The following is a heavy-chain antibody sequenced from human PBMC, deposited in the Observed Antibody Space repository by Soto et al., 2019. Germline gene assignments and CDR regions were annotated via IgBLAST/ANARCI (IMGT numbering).Heavy chain of an antibody. V-gene: IGHV3-49*03. Sequence: GGSLRHSCTASGLTFGDYAMSWFRQATGKGLEWVGFIRSKAYGGTTEYAASVKGRFTISRDDSKSIAYLQMNSLKTEDTAVYYCTRDFSSSLLIWGQGTMVTVSS. CDR3: TRDFSSSLLI. CDR2: IRSKAYGGTT. D-gene: IGHD6-19*01. J-gene: IGHJ3*02. CDR1: GLTFGDYA.